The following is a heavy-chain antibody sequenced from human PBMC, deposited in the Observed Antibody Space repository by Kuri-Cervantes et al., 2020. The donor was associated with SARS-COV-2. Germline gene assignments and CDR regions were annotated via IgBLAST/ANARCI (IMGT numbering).Heavy chain of an antibody. J-gene: IGHJ5*02. D-gene: IGHD3-3*01. Sequence: GGSLRLSCAASGFTFSSYWMSWVRQAPGKGLEWVANIKQDGSEKYYVDSVKGRFTISRDNAKNSLYLQMNSLRAEDTAVYYCARVMKDYDFWSGYSEYQSWFDPWGQGTLVTVSS. CDR3: ARVMKDYDFWSGYSEYQSWFDP. CDR1: GFTFSSYW. V-gene: IGHV3-7*01. CDR2: IKQDGSEK.